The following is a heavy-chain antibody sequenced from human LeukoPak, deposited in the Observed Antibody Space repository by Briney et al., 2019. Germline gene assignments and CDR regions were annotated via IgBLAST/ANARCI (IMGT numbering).Heavy chain of an antibody. Sequence: PGGSLRLSCAASGFTFSSYDMHWVRQATGKGLEWVSAIGTACDTYYPGSVKGRFTISRENAKNSLYLQMNSLRAGDTAVYYCAREGPLYSFDYWGQGTLVTVSS. CDR3: AREGPLYSFDY. D-gene: IGHD2-2*02. CDR2: IGTACDT. J-gene: IGHJ4*02. CDR1: GFTFSSYD. V-gene: IGHV3-13*01.